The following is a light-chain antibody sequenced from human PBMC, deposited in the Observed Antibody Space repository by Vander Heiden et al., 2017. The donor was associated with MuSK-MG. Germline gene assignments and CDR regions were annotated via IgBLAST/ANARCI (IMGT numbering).Light chain of an antibody. V-gene: IGLV1-44*01. J-gene: IGLJ2*01. CDR3: AAWDDSLNGVV. CDR1: YSNIGSNT. Sequence: QSLLTQPPSASGTPGQRVTISCSGSYSNIGSNTVNWYQQLPGTAPKRLIYSNNHRPSGVPDRFSASKSGTSASLAISGLRSEDEADYHCAAWDDSLNGVVFGGGTKLTVL. CDR2: SNN.